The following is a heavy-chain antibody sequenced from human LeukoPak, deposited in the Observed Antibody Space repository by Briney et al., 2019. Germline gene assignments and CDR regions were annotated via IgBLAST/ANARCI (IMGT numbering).Heavy chain of an antibody. V-gene: IGHV3-21*01. CDR3: ARDSPHYDIHRGLDY. CDR2: ISSSSSYI. CDR1: GFTFSSYS. D-gene: IGHD3-9*01. Sequence: GGSLRLSCAAYGFTFSSYSMNWVRQAPGKGLEWVSSISSSSSYIYYADSVKGRFTISRDNSKNTLYLQMNSLRAEDTAVYYCARDSPHYDIHRGLDYWGQGTPVTVSS. J-gene: IGHJ4*02.